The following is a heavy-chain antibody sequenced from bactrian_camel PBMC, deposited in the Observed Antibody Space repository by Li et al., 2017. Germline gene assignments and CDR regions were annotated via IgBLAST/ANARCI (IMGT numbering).Heavy chain of an antibody. CDR1: GYVTSDYC. CDR2: IDSGDNT. D-gene: IGHD1*01. J-gene: IGHJ4*01. V-gene: IGHV3S53*01. Sequence: HVQLVESGGGSVQAGGSLRLTCAASGYVTSDYCMSWFRQAPGKEREGVAVIDSGDNTRYADSVKGRFTVARDSGNNSVDLMMNNLNPEDTGMYYCAANFGPYCSGPYLARRANCVGKGTQVTVS.